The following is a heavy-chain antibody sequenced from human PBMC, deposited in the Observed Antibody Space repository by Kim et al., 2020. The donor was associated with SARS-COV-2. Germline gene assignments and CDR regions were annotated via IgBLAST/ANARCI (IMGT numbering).Heavy chain of an antibody. V-gene: IGHV4-59*12. CDR2: IYDSGKT. CDR3: ARDDRYYHGLDV. J-gene: IGHJ6*02. Sequence: SETLSLTCTVSDGSITGYYWNWIRQTPGKGLEWIGDIYDSGKTNYNPSLKSRVTISVDTSRNQFSLKLTSVTTADTAVYYCARDDRYYHGLDVWGLGTTVTVS. CDR1: DGSITGYY.